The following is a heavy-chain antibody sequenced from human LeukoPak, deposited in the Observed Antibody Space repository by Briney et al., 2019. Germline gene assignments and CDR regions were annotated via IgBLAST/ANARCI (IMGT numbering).Heavy chain of an antibody. CDR2: INPNSGGT. D-gene: IGHD3-10*01. V-gene: IGHV1-2*02. J-gene: IGHJ3*02. CDR1: GYTFTGYY. Sequence: ASVKVSCKASGYTFTGYYMHWVRQAPGQWLEWMGWINPNSGGTNYAQKFQGRVTMTRDTSISTAYMELSRLRSDDTAVYYCARSRLLYDAFDIWGQGTMVTVSS. CDR3: ARSRLLYDAFDI.